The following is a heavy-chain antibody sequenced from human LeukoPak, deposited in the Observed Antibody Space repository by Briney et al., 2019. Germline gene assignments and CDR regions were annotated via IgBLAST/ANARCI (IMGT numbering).Heavy chain of an antibody. D-gene: IGHD1-14*01. CDR2: ISGSGGST. CDR3: ASSTRSNYFDY. Sequence: GGSLRLSCAASGFTFSSYAMSWVRQAPGKGLEWVSAISGSGGSTYYADSVKGRFTISRDNSKNTLYVQMNSLRAEDTAVYYCASSTRSNYFDYWGQGTLVTVSS. CDR1: GFTFSSYA. V-gene: IGHV3-23*01. J-gene: IGHJ4*02.